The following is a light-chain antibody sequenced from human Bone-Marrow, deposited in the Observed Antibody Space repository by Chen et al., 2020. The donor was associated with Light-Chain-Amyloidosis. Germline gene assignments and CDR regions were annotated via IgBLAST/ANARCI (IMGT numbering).Light chain of an antibody. J-gene: IGLJ3*02. V-gene: IGLV3-21*02. CDR1: NIGSTS. CDR3: QVWDRSSDRPV. CDR2: DDS. Sequence: SYVRTNPASVAVATGQTATIACGGNNIGSTSVHWYQQMPGQAPLLVVYDDSDRPSGIPERLSGSNSGNTATLTISRVEAGDEADYYCQVWDRSSDRPVFGGGTKLTVL.